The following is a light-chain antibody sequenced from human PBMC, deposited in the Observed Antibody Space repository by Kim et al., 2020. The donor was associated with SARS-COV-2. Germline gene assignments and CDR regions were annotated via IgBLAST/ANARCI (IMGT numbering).Light chain of an antibody. CDR3: AAWDDSLNGRGV. Sequence: RVTISCSGSNSNIGSNTVSWDQQFPGTAPKLPSYSDNQRPSGVPDRFSASKSGSSASLAISGLQSDDEADYYCAAWDDSLNGRGVFGGGTQLTVL. J-gene: IGLJ3*02. V-gene: IGLV1-44*01. CDR1: NSNIGSNT. CDR2: SDN.